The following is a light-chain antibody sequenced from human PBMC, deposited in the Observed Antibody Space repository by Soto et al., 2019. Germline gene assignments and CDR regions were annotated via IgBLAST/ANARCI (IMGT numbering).Light chain of an antibody. J-gene: IGLJ1*01. V-gene: IGLV1-40*01. CDR2: NNT. CDR3: SSYVGDSAYA. Sequence: QSVLTQPPSVSAAPGQRVTISCNGSNSNIGAHYEVHWYQQFPGTAPKLLISNNTNRPSGVPDRFSGSRSGTSASLAITGLQSEDEADYFCSSYVGDSAYAFGTGTKLTVL. CDR1: NSNIGAHYE.